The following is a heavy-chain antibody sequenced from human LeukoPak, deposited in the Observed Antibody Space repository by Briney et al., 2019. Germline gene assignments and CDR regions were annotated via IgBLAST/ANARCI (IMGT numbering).Heavy chain of an antibody. J-gene: IGHJ4*02. V-gene: IGHV3-30*18. D-gene: IGHD2-15*01. Sequence: GGSLRLSCAASGFTFSSHGMHWVRQAPGKGLEWVAVISYDGSNKYYADSVKGRFTISRDNSKNTLYLQMSSLRAEDTAVYYCAKGSVVVAALDYWGQGTLVTVSS. CDR2: ISYDGSNK. CDR3: AKGSVVVAALDY. CDR1: GFTFSSHG.